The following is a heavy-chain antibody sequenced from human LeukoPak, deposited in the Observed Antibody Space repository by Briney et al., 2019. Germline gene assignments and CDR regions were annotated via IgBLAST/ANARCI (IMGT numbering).Heavy chain of an antibody. CDR3: AKLGRYYDSSGYYQNIDY. J-gene: IGHJ4*02. D-gene: IGHD3-22*01. CDR2: ISGSGGST. CDR1: GFTFSSYG. Sequence: GGSLRLSCAASGFTFSSYGMSWVRQAPGKGLEWVSAISGSGGSTYYADSVKGRFTISRDNSKNTLYLQMNSLRAEDTAVYYCAKLGRYYDSSGYYQNIDYWGQGTLVTVSS. V-gene: IGHV3-23*01.